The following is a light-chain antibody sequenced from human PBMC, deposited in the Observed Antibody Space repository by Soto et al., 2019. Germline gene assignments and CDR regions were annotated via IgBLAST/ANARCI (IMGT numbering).Light chain of an antibody. V-gene: IGLV7-46*01. CDR2: DAT. Sequence: QAVVTQDPSLAVSPGGTVTLTCGSSTGAVTSGHYPYWFQQKPGQAPRTLIYDATNKHSLTPARFSGSLLGGKAALTLSGALPEDEAEYFCLLSYDSSRQVFGGGTKLTVL. J-gene: IGLJ3*02. CDR1: TGAVTSGHY. CDR3: LLSYDSSRQV.